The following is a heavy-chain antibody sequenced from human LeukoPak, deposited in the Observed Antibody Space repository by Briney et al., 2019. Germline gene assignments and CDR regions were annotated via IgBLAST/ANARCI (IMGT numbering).Heavy chain of an antibody. CDR3: AKGSCSGGSCLSHSFDY. CDR2: ISSSSSYI. J-gene: IGHJ4*02. Sequence: GGSLRLSCAASGFTFSSYSMNWVRQAPGKGLEWVSSISSSSSYIYYADSVKGRFTISRDNAKNSLYLQMNSLRAEDTAVYYCAKGSCSGGSCLSHSFDYWGQGTLVTVSS. D-gene: IGHD2-15*01. V-gene: IGHV3-21*01. CDR1: GFTFSSYS.